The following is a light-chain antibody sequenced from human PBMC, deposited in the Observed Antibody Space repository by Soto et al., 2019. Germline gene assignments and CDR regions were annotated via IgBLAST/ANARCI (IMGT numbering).Light chain of an antibody. Sequence: QSVLTQPPSVSGAPGQRVTISGTGSSSNIGAGYDVHWYQQLPGTAPKLLIYGNINRPSGVPDRFSGSKSGTSASLAITGLQAEDEADYYCQSYDSSLYVVFGGGTKVTVL. CDR3: QSYDSSLYVV. V-gene: IGLV1-40*01. CDR1: SSNIGAGYD. J-gene: IGLJ2*01. CDR2: GNI.